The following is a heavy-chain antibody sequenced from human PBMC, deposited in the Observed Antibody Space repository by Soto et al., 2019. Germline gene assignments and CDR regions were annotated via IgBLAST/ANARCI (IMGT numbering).Heavy chain of an antibody. CDR3: ARDHAVGATYTSAPSGY. Sequence: ASVKVSCKASGYTFTSYYMHWVRQAPGQGLEWMGIINPSGGSTSYAQKFQGRVTMTRDTSTSTVYMELSSLRSEDTAVYYCARDHAVGATYTSAPSGYWGQGTLGTVPQ. V-gene: IGHV1-46*01. CDR1: GYTFTSYY. J-gene: IGHJ4*02. D-gene: IGHD1-26*01. CDR2: INPSGGST.